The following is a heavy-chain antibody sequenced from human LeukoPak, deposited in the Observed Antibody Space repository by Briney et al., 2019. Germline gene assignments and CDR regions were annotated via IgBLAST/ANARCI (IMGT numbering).Heavy chain of an antibody. CDR2: ISGSGGST. D-gene: IGHD3-10*01. CDR1: GFTFSSYA. Sequence: PGGSLRLSCAASGFTFSSYAMSWVRQAPGKGLGWVSAISGSGGSTYYADSVKGRFTISRDNSKNTLYLQMNSLRAEDTAVYYCAKFGRGVITHYYYYYGMDVWGKGTTVTVSS. V-gene: IGHV3-23*01. J-gene: IGHJ6*04. CDR3: AKFGRGVITHYYYYYGMDV.